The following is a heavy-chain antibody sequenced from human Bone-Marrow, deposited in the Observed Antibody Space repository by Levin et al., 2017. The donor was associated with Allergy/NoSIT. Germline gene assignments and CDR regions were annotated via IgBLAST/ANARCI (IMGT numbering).Heavy chain of an antibody. CDR2: ISSSSSYI. J-gene: IGHJ4*02. CDR1: GFTFSSYS. CDR3: ARKLYDSSGYSLGY. Sequence: GESLKISCAASGFTFSSYSMNWVRQAPGKGLEWVSSISSSSSYIYYADSVKGRFTISRDNAKNSLYLQMNSLRAEDTAVYYCARKLYDSSGYSLGYWGQGTLVTVSS. D-gene: IGHD3-22*01. V-gene: IGHV3-21*01.